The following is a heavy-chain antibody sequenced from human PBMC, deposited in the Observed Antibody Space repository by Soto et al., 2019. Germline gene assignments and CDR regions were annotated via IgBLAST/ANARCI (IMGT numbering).Heavy chain of an antibody. D-gene: IGHD3-9*01. CDR1: GFTVSSNY. CDR3: ARDLMYYDILTGYAAVDI. V-gene: IGHV3-53*04. Sequence: EVQLVESGGGLVQPGGSLRLSCAASGFTVSSNYMSWVRQAPGKGLECVSIIYTSGTTYYADSEKGRFTVPRHKSKNTLFLQMNSLRAEDTAVYYCARDLMYYDILTGYAAVDIWGQGTLVTVSS. J-gene: IGHJ3*02. CDR2: IYTSGTT.